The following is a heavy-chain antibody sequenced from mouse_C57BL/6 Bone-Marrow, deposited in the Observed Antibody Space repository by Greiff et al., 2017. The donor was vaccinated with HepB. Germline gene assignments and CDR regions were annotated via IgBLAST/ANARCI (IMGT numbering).Heavy chain of an antibody. CDR2: IYPRSGNT. J-gene: IGHJ3*01. V-gene: IGHV1-81*01. CDR3: ARSRGYHWCAY. CDR1: GYTFTSYG. D-gene: IGHD2-2*01. Sequence: VKLQESGAELARPGASVKLSCKASGYTFTSYGISWVKQRTGQGLEWIGEIYPRSGNTYYNEKFKGKATLTADKSSSTAYMELRSLTSEDSAVYFCARSRGYHWCAYWGQGTLVTVSA.